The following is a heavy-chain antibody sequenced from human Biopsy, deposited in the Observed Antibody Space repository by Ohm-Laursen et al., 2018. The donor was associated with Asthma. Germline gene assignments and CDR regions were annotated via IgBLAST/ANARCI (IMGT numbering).Heavy chain of an antibody. V-gene: IGHV3-33*01. Sequence: SLRLSCAASGFSISSYGMHWVRQAPGKGLEWVTLIWYDGSKKYYSESVQGRFTIARDNSKNTLYLQMNSLRVEDTAVYYCARGREGSGSYFTSHWFDPWGQGTQVTVSS. CDR3: ARGREGSGSYFTSHWFDP. CDR1: GFSISSYG. D-gene: IGHD3-10*01. J-gene: IGHJ5*02. CDR2: IWYDGSKK.